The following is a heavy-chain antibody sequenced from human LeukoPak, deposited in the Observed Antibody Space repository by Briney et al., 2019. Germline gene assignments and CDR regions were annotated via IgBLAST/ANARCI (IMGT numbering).Heavy chain of an antibody. D-gene: IGHD3-22*01. CDR3: ARQVSLAGSSGYYYY. CDR2: IYPGDSDT. J-gene: IGHJ4*02. V-gene: IGHV5-51*01. Sequence: GESLKISCKGSGYSFTNYWIGWVRQMPGKGLEWMGIIYPGDSDTRYSPSFQGQVAISADKSISTAYLQWSSLKASDTAMYYCARQVSLAGSSGYYYYWGQGTLVTVSS. CDR1: GYSFTNYW.